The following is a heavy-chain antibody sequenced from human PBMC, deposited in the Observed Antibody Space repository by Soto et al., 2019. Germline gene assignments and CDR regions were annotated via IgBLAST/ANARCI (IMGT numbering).Heavy chain of an antibody. CDR1: GGTFSSYT. V-gene: IGHV1-69*02. CDR3: ASLGDRYYYYYGMDV. J-gene: IGHJ6*02. D-gene: IGHD3-16*01. Sequence: ASVKVSCKASGGTFSSYTISWVRPAPGQGLEWMGRIIPILGIANYAQKFQGRVTITADKSTSTAYMELSSLRSEDTAVYYCASLGDRYYYYYGMDVWGQGTTVTVSS. CDR2: IIPILGIA.